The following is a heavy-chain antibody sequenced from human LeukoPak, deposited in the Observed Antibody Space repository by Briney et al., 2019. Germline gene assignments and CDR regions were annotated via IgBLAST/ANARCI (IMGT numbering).Heavy chain of an antibody. D-gene: IGHD3-10*01. CDR3: ARDRSRITMVRGVIGY. CDR2: MNPNSGNT. CDR1: GYTFTSYD. J-gene: IGHJ4*02. V-gene: IGHV1-8*01. Sequence: GASVKVSCKASGYTFTSYDINWVRQATGQGLEWMGWMNPNSGNTGYAQKFQGRVTMTRNTSISTAYMELSSLRSDDTAVYYCARDRSRITMVRGVIGYWGQGTLVTVSS.